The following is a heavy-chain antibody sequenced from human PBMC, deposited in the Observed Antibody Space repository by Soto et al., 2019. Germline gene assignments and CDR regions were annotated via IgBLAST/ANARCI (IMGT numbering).Heavy chain of an antibody. V-gene: IGHV3-33*01. D-gene: IGHD3-10*01. CDR2: IWYDGSNK. CDR1: GFTFSSYG. Sequence: GGSLRLSCAASGFTFSSYGMHWVRQAPGKGLEWVALIWYDGSNKNYADSVKGRFTISRDDSKNTLYLQMNSLRAEDTAVYYCARDAYLGSGSYAYWGQGTLVTVSS. CDR3: ARDAYLGSGSYAY. J-gene: IGHJ4*02.